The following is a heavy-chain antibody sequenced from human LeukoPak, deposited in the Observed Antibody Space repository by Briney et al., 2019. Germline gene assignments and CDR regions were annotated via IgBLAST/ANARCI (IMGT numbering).Heavy chain of an antibody. CDR2: SGNT. D-gene: IGHD1-26*01. CDR1: GVSISSYY. CDR3: ARQHGTYSDYFDY. J-gene: IGHJ4*02. Sequence: PSETLSLTCTVSGVSISSYYWSRVRQPPGKGLEWIGYSGNTNYNPSLKSRVTISVDTSKNQFSLKLRSVTAADTAVYYCARQHGTYSDYFDYWGQGTLVTVSS. V-gene: IGHV4-59*08.